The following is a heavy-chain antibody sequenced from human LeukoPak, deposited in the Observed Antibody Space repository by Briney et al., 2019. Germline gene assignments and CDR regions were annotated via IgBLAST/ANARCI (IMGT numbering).Heavy chain of an antibody. CDR3: ARRHHNWDS. CDR1: GGSISSDY. J-gene: IGHJ4*02. Sequence: MPSETLSLTCTVSGGSISSDYWSWIRQPPGKGLEWIGYIYYNGIANYTPSLRSRLTISLDTSKNQFSLNLDSVTAADTAVYYCARRHHNWDSWGQGTLVTVSS. V-gene: IGHV4-59*08. CDR2: IYYNGIA. D-gene: IGHD5-24*01.